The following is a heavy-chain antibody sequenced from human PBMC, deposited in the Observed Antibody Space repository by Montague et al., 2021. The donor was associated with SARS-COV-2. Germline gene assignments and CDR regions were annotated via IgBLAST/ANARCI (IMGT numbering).Heavy chain of an antibody. D-gene: IGHD3-9*01. Sequence: SETLSLTCTVSGGSITSYYWTWIRQPPGKGLEWVGRIYYSGSTNYNPSLKSRVTISVDTSKNQFSLKLSSVTAADTAVYDCARTGLGAYDILTGYTVNAFDMWGQGTMVTASS. J-gene: IGHJ3*02. V-gene: IGHV4-59*01. CDR3: ARTGLGAYDILTGYTVNAFDM. CDR2: IYYSGST. CDR1: GGSITSYY.